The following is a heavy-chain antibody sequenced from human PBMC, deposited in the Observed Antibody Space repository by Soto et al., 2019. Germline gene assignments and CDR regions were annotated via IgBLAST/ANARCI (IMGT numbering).Heavy chain of an antibody. D-gene: IGHD6-13*01. CDR3: ARVGISIAAAGELYMDV. V-gene: IGHV1-18*01. CDR2: ISAYNGNT. CDR1: GYTFTSYG. J-gene: IGHJ6*03. Sequence: ASVKVSCKASGYTFTSYGISWVRQAPGQGLEWMGWISAYNGNTNYAQKLQGRVTMTTDTSTSTAYMELRSLRSDDTAVYYGARVGISIAAAGELYMDVWGKGTTVTVSS.